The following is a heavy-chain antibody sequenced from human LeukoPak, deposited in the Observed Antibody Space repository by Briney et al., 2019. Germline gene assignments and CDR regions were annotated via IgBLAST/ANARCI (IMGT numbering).Heavy chain of an antibody. CDR2: IYYSGST. Sequence: SETLSLTCTVSGGSINGYYWSWIRHPPGKGLEWIGYIYYSGSTNYNPSLKSRVTISVDTSKNQFSLKLSSVTAADTAVYYCATEKNGDYVDYWGQGTLVTVSS. V-gene: IGHV4-59*01. CDR3: ATEKNGDYVDY. J-gene: IGHJ4*02. D-gene: IGHD4-17*01. CDR1: GGSINGYY.